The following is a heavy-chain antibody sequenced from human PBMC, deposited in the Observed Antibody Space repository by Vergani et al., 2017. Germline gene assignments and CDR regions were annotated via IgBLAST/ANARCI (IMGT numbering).Heavy chain of an antibody. J-gene: IGHJ6*02. Sequence: EVQLVQSGAEVKKPWATMKISCKVSGYTFTDHYMHWVKQAPGKGLEWMGLVDPEDGETIYAEKFKCRVTIAADTSTDTAHLELSSLRSEDTAVYYCATPQTVTTGGMEVWGQGTTVIVSS. CDR1: GYTFTDHY. CDR3: ATPQTVTTGGMEV. CDR2: VDPEDGET. D-gene: IGHD4-17*01. V-gene: IGHV1-69-2*01.